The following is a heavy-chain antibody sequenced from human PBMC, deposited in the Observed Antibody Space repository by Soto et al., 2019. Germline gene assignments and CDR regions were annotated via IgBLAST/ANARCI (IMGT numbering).Heavy chain of an antibody. J-gene: IGHJ3*02. CDR3: ARERYYYDSSGYYARGAFDI. D-gene: IGHD3-22*01. V-gene: IGHV3-11*01. CDR1: GFTFSDYY. Sequence: GGSLRLSCAASGFTFSDYYMSWIRQAPGKGLEWVSYISSSGSTIYYADSVKGRFTISRDNAKNSLYLQMNSLRAEDTAVYYCARERYYYDSSGYYARGAFDIWGQGTMVTVSS. CDR2: ISSSGSTI.